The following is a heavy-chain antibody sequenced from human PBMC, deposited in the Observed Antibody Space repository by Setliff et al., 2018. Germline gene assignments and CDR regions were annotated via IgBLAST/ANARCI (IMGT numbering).Heavy chain of an antibody. D-gene: IGHD3-10*01. Sequence: GESLKISCKGSGYSFTTYWIGWVRQMPGKGLEWMGIINPDDSDIRYSPSFQGQVTISADKSINTAYVQWGSLKASDTAMYYCARAGSGIGGDLDYWGQGTLVTVSS. J-gene: IGHJ4*02. CDR3: ARAGSGIGGDLDY. CDR2: INPDDSDI. V-gene: IGHV5-51*01. CDR1: GYSFTTYW.